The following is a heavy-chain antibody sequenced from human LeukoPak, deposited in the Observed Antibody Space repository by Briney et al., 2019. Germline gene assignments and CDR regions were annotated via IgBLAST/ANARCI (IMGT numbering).Heavy chain of an antibody. V-gene: IGHV3-7*01. CDR3: ARDKVVGATYFDY. CDR1: RFTPSSYW. CDR2: IKQDGSEK. J-gene: IGHJ4*02. Sequence: GGSLRLSCAASRFTPSSYWMSWVRQAPGEGREWVANIKQDGSEKYYVDSVKGRFTTSRDNAKNSLYLQMNSLRAEDTAVYYCARDKVVGATYFDYWGQGTLVTAPS. D-gene: IGHD1-26*01.